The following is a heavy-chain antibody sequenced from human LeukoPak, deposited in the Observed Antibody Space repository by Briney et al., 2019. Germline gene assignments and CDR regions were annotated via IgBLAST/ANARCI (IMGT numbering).Heavy chain of an antibody. V-gene: IGHV4-34*01. Sequence: SETLSLTCAVYGGSFSNYYWSWIRQSPGKGMEWIGEINHSGSTYYNPSLKSRVTMSVDTSKNQFSLNLSSVTAADTAVYYCAREAATEPHYYYYMDVWGKGTTVTVSS. CDR1: GGSFSNYY. D-gene: IGHD1-14*01. CDR2: INHSGST. J-gene: IGHJ6*03. CDR3: AREAATEPHYYYYMDV.